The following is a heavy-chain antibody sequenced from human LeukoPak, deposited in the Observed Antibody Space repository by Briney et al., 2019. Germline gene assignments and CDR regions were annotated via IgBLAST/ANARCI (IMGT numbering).Heavy chain of an antibody. J-gene: IGHJ5*02. V-gene: IGHV1-2*02. CDR1: GYGFSDVY. Sequence: ASVKVSCKASGYGFSDVYFNWVRQAPGQGVEWMGWINPHSGATNFAQRFQGRVSMDASFDTAYIELRGLTSDDTAVYYCATSSSVTHTRDPWGQGTLVTVSS. CDR3: ATSSSVTHTRDP. CDR2: INPHSGAT. D-gene: IGHD5/OR15-5a*01.